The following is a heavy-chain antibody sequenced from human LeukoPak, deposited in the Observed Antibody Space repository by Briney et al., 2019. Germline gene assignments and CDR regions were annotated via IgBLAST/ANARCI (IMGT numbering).Heavy chain of an antibody. CDR3: ARLGAAVVGGGLDY. CDR2: IYYSGST. J-gene: IGHJ4*02. D-gene: IGHD3-22*01. V-gene: IGHV4-39*01. CDR1: GGSISSSSYY. Sequence: PSETLSLTCTVSGGSISSSSYYWGWIRQPPGKGLEWIGSIYYSGSTYYNPSLKSRVTISVDTSKNQFSLKLNSVTAADTAVYYCARLGAAVVGGGLDYWGQATLVTVSS.